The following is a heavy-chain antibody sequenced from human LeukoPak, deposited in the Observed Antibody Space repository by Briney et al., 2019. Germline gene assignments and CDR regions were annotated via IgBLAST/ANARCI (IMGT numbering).Heavy chain of an antibody. Sequence: PGGSLRLSCAASGFTFSSFGMHWVRQAPGKGLEWVAVIWYDGTNENYVDSVKGRFTISRDNSKNTLYLQMNSLRAEDTAVYYCARGSSGWYGFDPWGQGTLVTVSS. CDR2: IWYDGTNE. D-gene: IGHD6-19*01. CDR1: GFTFSSFG. CDR3: ARGSSGWYGFDP. V-gene: IGHV3-33*01. J-gene: IGHJ5*02.